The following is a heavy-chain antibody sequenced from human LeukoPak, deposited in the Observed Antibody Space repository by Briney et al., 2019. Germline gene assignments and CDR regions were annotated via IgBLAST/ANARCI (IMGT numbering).Heavy chain of an antibody. J-gene: IGHJ4*02. Sequence: SVKVSCKTSGDTFSNYAINWVRQAPGQGLEWMGGFIPLFPITKYAQKFQGRVTITTDESRTTGFMELSSLRSDDTAVYYCARAPTQSHDLLTGYWLTEFDSWGQGTLVTVSS. V-gene: IGHV1-69*05. CDR3: ARAPTQSHDLLTGYWLTEFDS. CDR2: FIPLFPIT. D-gene: IGHD3-9*01. CDR1: GDTFSNYA.